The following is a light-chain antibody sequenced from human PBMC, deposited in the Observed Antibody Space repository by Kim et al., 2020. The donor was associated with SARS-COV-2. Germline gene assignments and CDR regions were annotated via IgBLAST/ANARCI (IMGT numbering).Light chain of an antibody. Sequence: DIQMTQSPSTLSASVGDRVTITCRTTQSISIHLNWYQQKPGRAPKLLISAASTLQGGVPSRFSGSGSETDFTLTISSLQPEDFATYFCQQSYITPFTFGPGTKVDIK. CDR3: QQSYITPFT. CDR1: QSISIH. V-gene: IGKV1-39*01. CDR2: AAS. J-gene: IGKJ3*01.